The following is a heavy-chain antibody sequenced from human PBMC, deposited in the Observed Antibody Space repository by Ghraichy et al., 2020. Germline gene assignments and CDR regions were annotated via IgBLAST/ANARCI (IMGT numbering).Heavy chain of an antibody. CDR2: ISSSSSTI. V-gene: IGHV3-48*02. D-gene: IGHD1-7*01. CDR3: ARDDLELPNYYGMDV. CDR1: GFTFSSYS. J-gene: IGHJ6*02. Sequence: GGSLRLSCAASGFTFSSYSMNWVRQAPGKGLEWVSYISSSSSTIYYADFVKGRFTISRDNAKNSLYLQMNSLRDEDTAVYYCARDDLELPNYYGMDVWGQGTTVTVSS.